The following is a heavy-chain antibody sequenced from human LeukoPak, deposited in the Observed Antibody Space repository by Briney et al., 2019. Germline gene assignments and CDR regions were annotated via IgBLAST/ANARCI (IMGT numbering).Heavy chain of an antibody. V-gene: IGHV3-21*01. CDR3: ARVGSGIVATIDYFDY. CDR1: GFTFSSYS. J-gene: IGHJ4*02. D-gene: IGHD5-12*01. CDR2: ISSSSSYI. Sequence: GGSLRLSCAASGFTFSSYSMNWVRQAPGKGLEWVSSISSSSSYIYYADSVKGRFTISRDNAKNSLYLQMNSLRAEDTAVYYCARVGSGIVATIDYFDYWGQGTLVTVSS.